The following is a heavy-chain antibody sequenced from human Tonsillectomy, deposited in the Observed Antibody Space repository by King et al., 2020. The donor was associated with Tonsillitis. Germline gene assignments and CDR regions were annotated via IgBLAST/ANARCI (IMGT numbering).Heavy chain of an antibody. CDR2: INSDGSST. D-gene: IGHD3-22*01. Sequence: VQLVESGGGLVQPGGSLRLSCAASGFTFSSYWMHWVRQAPGKGLVWVSRINSDGSSTSYADSVKGRFTISRDNAKNTLYLQMNSLRAEDTAVYYCARGAYPSGGPSCYFDYWGQGTLVTVSS. CDR3: ARGAYPSGGPSCYFDY. CDR1: GFTFSSYW. V-gene: IGHV3-74*01. J-gene: IGHJ4*02.